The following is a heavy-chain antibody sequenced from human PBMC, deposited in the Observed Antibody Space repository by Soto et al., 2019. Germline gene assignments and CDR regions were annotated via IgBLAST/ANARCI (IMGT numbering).Heavy chain of an antibody. CDR3: VRLSPPDSYIFDF. CDR2: IYYDGST. J-gene: IGHJ5*01. V-gene: IGHV4-61*01. Sequence: SETLSLTCTVSGSSVSSGRYYWSWIRQPPGKGLEWIGYIYYDGSTNYKSSMKSRVAISVDTSKNQFSLNLNSVTAADTAVYYCVRLSPPDSYIFDFWGQGTPVTVSS. CDR1: GSSVSSGRYY. D-gene: IGHD6-25*01.